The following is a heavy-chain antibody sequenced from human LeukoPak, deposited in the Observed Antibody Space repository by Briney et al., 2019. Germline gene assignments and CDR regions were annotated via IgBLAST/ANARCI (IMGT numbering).Heavy chain of an antibody. CDR3: AREQFLDEWSTIDY. D-gene: IGHD3-3*01. CDR1: GGSISSGSYY. V-gene: IGHV4-61*02. CDR2: IYTSGST. J-gene: IGHJ4*02. Sequence: SQTLSLTCTVSGGSISSGSYYWSWIRQPAGKGLEWIGRIYTSGSTNYNPSLKSRVTISVDTSKNQFSLKLSSVTAADTAVYYCAREQFLDEWSTIDYWGQGTLVTVSS.